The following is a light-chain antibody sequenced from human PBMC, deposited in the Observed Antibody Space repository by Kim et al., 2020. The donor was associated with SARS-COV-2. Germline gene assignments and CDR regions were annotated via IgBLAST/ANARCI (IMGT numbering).Light chain of an antibody. V-gene: IGKV3-20*01. CDR1: QSVTSNS. CDR2: GAS. Sequence: LAPGERATLSCRASQSVTSNSLAWYQQKPGQTPRLLNYGASSRAPGIPDRFSGSGSGTDFSLTISRLEPEDFAVYYCQQYGSSPRFGGGTKVDIK. CDR3: QQYGSSPR. J-gene: IGKJ4*01.